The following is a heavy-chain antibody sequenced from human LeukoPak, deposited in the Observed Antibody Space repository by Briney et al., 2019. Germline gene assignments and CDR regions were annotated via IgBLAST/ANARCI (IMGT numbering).Heavy chain of an antibody. D-gene: IGHD6-6*01. CDR3: ARRVLAARPGGGSFDY. CDR1: GGSISSYY. J-gene: IGHJ4*02. CDR2: IYYSGST. Sequence: MTSETLSLTCTVSGGSISSYYWSWIRQPPGKGLEWIGSIYYSGSTYYNPSLKSRVTISVDTSKNQFSLKLSSVTAADTAVYYCARRVLAARPGGGSFDYWGQGTLVTVSS. V-gene: IGHV4-59*05.